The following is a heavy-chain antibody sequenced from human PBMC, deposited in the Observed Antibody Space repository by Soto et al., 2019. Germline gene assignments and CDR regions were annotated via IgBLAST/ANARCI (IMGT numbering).Heavy chain of an antibody. V-gene: IGHV3-33*01. CDR3: ARKTTVRRYYYYGMDV. CDR2: IWYDGSNK. D-gene: IGHD4-17*01. J-gene: IGHJ6*01. CDR1: GFTFSSYG. Sequence: PVGSLRLSCAASGFTFSSYGMHWVRQAPGKGLEWVAVIWYDGSNKYYADSVKGRCTISRDNSKNTLYLQMNSLRAEDTAVYYCARKTTVRRYYYYGMDVWGQGTTVTVSS.